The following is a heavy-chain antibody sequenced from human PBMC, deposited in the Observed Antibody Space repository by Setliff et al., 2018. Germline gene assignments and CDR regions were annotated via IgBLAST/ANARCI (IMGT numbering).Heavy chain of an antibody. J-gene: IGHJ4*02. CDR1: GHSIDSDSY. CDR2: LYRTANT. CDR3: ARQSGSGSSPYFDF. V-gene: IGHV4-38-2*01. D-gene: IGHD3-10*01. Sequence: SETLSLTCAVSGHSIDSDSYWGWIRQSPGKGLEWIGSLYRTANTYYNPAVRSRVTISPDTSKNQFSLKLTSVTAADTAVYCCARQSGSGSSPYFDFWGQGTLVTVSS.